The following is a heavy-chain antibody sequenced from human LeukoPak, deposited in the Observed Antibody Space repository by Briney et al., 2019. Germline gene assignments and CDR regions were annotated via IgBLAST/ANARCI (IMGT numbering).Heavy chain of an antibody. J-gene: IGHJ4*02. CDR1: GFTVSSNY. V-gene: IGHV3-66*01. CDR2: IYSGGST. CDR3: ARDPGAVADDFDY. Sequence: PGGSLRLSCAASGFTVSSNYMSWVRQAPGEGLEWVSVIYSGGSTYYADSVKGRFTISRDNSKNTLYLQMNSLRAEDTAVYYCARDPGAVADDFDYWGQGTLVTVSS. D-gene: IGHD6-19*01.